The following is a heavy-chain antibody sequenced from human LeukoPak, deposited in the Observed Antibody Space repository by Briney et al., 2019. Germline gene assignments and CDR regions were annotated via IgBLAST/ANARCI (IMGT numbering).Heavy chain of an antibody. V-gene: IGHV1-24*01. Sequence: ASVKVSCKVSGYTLTELSMHWVRQAPGKGLEWMGGFDPEDGETIYAQKFQGRVTMTEDTSTDTAYMELSSLRSEDTAVYYCAIRSFFWSGYYFDYWGQGTLVTASS. CDR3: AIRSFFWSGYYFDY. D-gene: IGHD3-3*01. CDR1: GYTLTELS. CDR2: FDPEDGET. J-gene: IGHJ4*02.